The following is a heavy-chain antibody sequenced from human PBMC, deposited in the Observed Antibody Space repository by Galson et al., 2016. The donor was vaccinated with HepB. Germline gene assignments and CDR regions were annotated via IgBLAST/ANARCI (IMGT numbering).Heavy chain of an antibody. CDR3: TSALPEYGATVGGHRPY. V-gene: IGHV3-7*05. J-gene: IGHJ4*02. CDR1: GATFNYYW. CDR2: IKPDGSER. D-gene: IGHD4-17*01. Sequence: SLRLSCAASGATFNYYWMNWVRQAPGKGLELVATIKPDGSERYYMDSVQGRFTISRDNAKYSLFLQMTSLRAEDTAVYFCTSALPEYGATVGGHRPYWGQGTLVTVSS.